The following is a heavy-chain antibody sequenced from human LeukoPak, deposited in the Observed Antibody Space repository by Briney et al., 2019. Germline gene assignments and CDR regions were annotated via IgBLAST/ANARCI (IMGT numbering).Heavy chain of an antibody. D-gene: IGHD4-17*01. CDR3: VYGDYGVWFDP. J-gene: IGHJ5*02. CDR2: INHSGST. CDR1: GGSFSGYY. Sequence: SETPSLTCAVYGGSFSGYYWSWIRQPPGKGLEWIGEINHSGSTNYNPSLKSRVTISVDTSKNQFSLKLTSVTAADTAVYYCVYGDYGVWFDPWGQGTLVTVSS. V-gene: IGHV4-34*01.